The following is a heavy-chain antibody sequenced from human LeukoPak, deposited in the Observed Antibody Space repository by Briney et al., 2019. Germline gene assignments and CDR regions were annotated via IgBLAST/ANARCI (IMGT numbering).Heavy chain of an antibody. Sequence: SETLSLTCSVSGASISLYYWSWNRQPPGKGLEWIGYIYSGGSTNYNSSLKSRVTISVDMSKNQFSLNLSSVTAADTAVYFCARLGGPAAIPHWFDPWGQGTLVTVSS. CDR1: GASISLYY. D-gene: IGHD2-2*01. J-gene: IGHJ5*02. CDR2: IYSGGST. CDR3: ARLGGPAAIPHWFDP. V-gene: IGHV4-4*09.